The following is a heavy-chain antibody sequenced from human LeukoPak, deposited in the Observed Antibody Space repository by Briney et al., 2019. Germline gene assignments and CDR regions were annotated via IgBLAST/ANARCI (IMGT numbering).Heavy chain of an antibody. J-gene: IGHJ4*02. CDR1: GFTFSSYA. Sequence: GGSLRLSCAASGFTFSSYAMHWVRQAPGKGLEWVAVISYDGSNKYYADSVKGRFTISRDNSKNTLYLQMNSLRAEDTAAYYCARDWGSLDYWGQGTLVTVSS. CDR2: ISYDGSNK. D-gene: IGHD2-15*01. V-gene: IGHV3-30-3*01. CDR3: ARDWGSLDY.